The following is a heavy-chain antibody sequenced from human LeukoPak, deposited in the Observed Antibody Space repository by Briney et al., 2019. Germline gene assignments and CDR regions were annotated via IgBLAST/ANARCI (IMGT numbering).Heavy chain of an antibody. D-gene: IGHD2-15*01. V-gene: IGHV3-23*01. J-gene: IGHJ4*02. CDR3: ATPRGIVVVVAAPSFDF. Sequence: GGSLRLSCAASGFTVSSNYMSWVRQAPGKGLEWVSSISDSGGSTYYADSVKGRFTVSRDNSKNTLYLQMSSLRADDTAVSYCATPRGIVVVVAAPSFDFWGQGTLVTVSS. CDR2: ISDSGGST. CDR1: GFTVSSNY.